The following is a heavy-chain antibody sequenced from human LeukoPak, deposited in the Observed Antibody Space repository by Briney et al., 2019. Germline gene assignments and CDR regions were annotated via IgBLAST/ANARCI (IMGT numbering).Heavy chain of an antibody. D-gene: IGHD6-6*01. Sequence: ASVKVSCKASGYTFTSYGISWVRQAPGQGLEWMGWISAYNGNTNYAQKLQGRVTTTADKSTSTAYMDLSSLRSEDTAVYYCARDLSPIGSSSVWWFDPWGQGTLVTVSS. CDR2: ISAYNGNT. J-gene: IGHJ5*02. CDR3: ARDLSPIGSSSVWWFDP. CDR1: GYTFTSYG. V-gene: IGHV1-18*04.